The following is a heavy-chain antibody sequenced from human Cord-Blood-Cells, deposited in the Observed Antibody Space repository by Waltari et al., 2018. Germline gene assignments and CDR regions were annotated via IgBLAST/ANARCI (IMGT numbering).Heavy chain of an antibody. CDR3: ARVDSGSYYYYYGMDV. V-gene: IGHV3-30-3*01. CDR2: ISYDGSNK. Sequence: QVQLVESGGAVVQPGRSRRLSCAASGFTFSSYAMHWVRQAPCKGLEWVAVISYDGSNKYYADSVKGRFTISRDNSKNTLYLQMNSLRAEDTAVYYCARVDSGSYYYYYGMDVWGQGTTVTVSS. D-gene: IGHD1-26*01. J-gene: IGHJ6*02. CDR1: GFTFSSYA.